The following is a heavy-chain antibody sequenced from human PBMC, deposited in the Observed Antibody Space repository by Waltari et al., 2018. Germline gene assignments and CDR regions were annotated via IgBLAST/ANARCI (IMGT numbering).Heavy chain of an antibody. J-gene: IGHJ4*02. CDR1: GFTFSSYS. Sequence: EVQLVESGGGLVKPGGSLRLSCAASGFTFSSYSMNWVRQAPGKGLEWVSSISSSSSYIYTAAPVKGRFTISRDNAKNSLYLQMNSLRAEDTAVYYCARVGYNESEWGQGTLVTVSS. CDR2: ISSSSSYI. V-gene: IGHV3-21*01. CDR3: ARVGYNESE. D-gene: IGHD5-12*01.